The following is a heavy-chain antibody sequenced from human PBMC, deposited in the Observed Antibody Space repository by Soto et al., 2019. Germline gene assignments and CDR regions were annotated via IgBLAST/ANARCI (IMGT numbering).Heavy chain of an antibody. D-gene: IGHD1-20*01. CDR3: AREYSWNERYYGMDV. V-gene: IGHV1-69*12. Sequence: QVHLVQSGAEVKKPGSSVKVSCKASGGTFSTYAISWVRQAPGQGLEWMGGIIPIFGTANYAQKFQGRVTMTADESTSTAYMELSSLRSEDTAVFYCAREYSWNERYYGMDVWGQGTTVTVSS. CDR2: IIPIFGTA. CDR1: GGTFSTYA. J-gene: IGHJ6*02.